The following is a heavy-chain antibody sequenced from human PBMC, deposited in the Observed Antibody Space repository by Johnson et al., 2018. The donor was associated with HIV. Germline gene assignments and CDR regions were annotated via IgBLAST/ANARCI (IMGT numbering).Heavy chain of an antibody. D-gene: IGHD3-10*01. Sequence: MLLVESGGGLVQPGGSLSLSGAAPGFPFSSYWMSWVRQAPGKGLEGVANIKQVGGGKYYVASVKGRFPISRDKAKNSLYLKINSLRAEATAVYYCAREWGVCYYYGSGILDAFDILGQGTMVTVSS. CDR1: GFPFSSYW. V-gene: IGHV3-7*05. J-gene: IGHJ3*02. CDR2: IKQVGGGK. CDR3: AREWGVCYYYGSGILDAFDI.